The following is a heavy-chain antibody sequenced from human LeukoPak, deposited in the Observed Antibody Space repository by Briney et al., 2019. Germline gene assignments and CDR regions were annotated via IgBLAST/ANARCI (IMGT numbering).Heavy chain of an antibody. CDR2: ISYEGGTQ. J-gene: IGHJ5*02. CDR3: AKEGTPQVSTWYDL. CDR1: GFTFSNAW. D-gene: IGHD3-10*01. Sequence: GGSLRLSCAASGFTFSNAWMSWVRQAPGKGLEWVAVISYEGGTQHYADSVKGRFIISRDNPRNTLYLQMNILRTEDTAVYYCAKEGTPQVSTWYDLWGQGTQVIVSS. V-gene: IGHV3-30*18.